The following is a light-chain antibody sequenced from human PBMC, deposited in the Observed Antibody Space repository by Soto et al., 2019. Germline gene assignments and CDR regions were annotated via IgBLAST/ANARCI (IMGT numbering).Light chain of an antibody. J-gene: IGKJ2*01. V-gene: IGKV1-5*03. CDR3: QHDNSPHT. CDR2: NAS. CDR1: QSISSW. Sequence: DIQMTQSPSTLSASVGDRVTITCRASQSISSWLAWYQQKPGNAPKLLIYNASSLESGVPSRFSGSGSGTEFTTIIRSLQPDAVAYYYHQHDNSPHTFGQGTKLEIK.